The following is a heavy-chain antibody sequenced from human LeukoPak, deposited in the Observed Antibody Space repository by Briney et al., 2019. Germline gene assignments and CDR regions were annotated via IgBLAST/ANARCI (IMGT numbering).Heavy chain of an antibody. CDR2: ISSSSSTI. J-gene: IGHJ4*02. CDR1: GFDFSSNW. D-gene: IGHD6-19*01. Sequence: RTGGSLRLSCAASGFDFSSNWMNWVRQAPGKGLEWVSYISSSSSTIYYADSVKGRFTISRDNAKNSLYLQMNSLRDEDTAVYYCARGAVAGRRIDYWGQGILVTVSS. CDR3: ARGAVAGRRIDY. V-gene: IGHV3-48*02.